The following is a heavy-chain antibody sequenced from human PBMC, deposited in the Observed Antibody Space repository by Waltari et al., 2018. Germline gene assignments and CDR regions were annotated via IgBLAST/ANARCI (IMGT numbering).Heavy chain of an antibody. V-gene: IGHV1-2*02. CDR2: INPNSGGT. D-gene: IGHD6-19*01. CDR1: GYTFTGYY. CDR3: ARGPSGWYGSGWFDP. Sequence: QVQLVQSGAEVKKPGASVKVSCKASGYTFTGYYMHLVRQAPGQGLEWMGWINPNSGGTNDAQKFQGRFTMTRDTSISTAYMELSRLRSDDTAVYYCARGPSGWYGSGWFDPWGQGTLVTVSS. J-gene: IGHJ5*02.